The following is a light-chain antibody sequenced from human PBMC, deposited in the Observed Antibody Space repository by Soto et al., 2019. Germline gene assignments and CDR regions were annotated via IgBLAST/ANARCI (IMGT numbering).Light chain of an antibody. CDR3: QQSYSTPRT. CDR1: QSISSY. V-gene: IGKV1-39*01. J-gene: IGKJ3*01. CDR2: AAS. Sequence: DIQMTQSPSSLSASVGDRVTITCRASQSISSYLNWYQQKPGKAPKLLIYAASSLQSGVPSRFSGSGSGTDFTLTISSMQPEDFATYYCQQSYSTPRTCGPGTKVYIK.